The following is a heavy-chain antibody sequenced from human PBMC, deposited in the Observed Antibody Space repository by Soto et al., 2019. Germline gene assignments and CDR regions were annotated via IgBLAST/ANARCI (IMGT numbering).Heavy chain of an antibody. J-gene: IGHJ6*02. Sequence: QVQLVQSGGEVKKPGASVKLSCTASGYTFTSYGISWVRQAPGQGLEWMGWISAYNGKTNYAQNVQGRVTMTTDTPTRTASMDLRSLRSDDTAVYYCARGGDVNYYHGMDVWGQGTTVTVSS. V-gene: IGHV1-18*01. D-gene: IGHD5-12*01. CDR1: GYTFTSYG. CDR2: ISAYNGKT. CDR3: ARGGDVNYYHGMDV.